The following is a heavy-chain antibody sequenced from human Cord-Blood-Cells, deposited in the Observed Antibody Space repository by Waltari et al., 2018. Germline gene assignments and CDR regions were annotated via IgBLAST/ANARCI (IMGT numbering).Heavy chain of an antibody. Sequence: QVQLVQSGAEVKKPGASVKVSCKASGYTFTSYDIHWVRPASGRGREWMGWMNPNSGNTGYAQKFQGRVTITRNTSISTAYMELSSLRSEDTAVYYCARAERRRYFDWLLSYYFDYWGQGTLVTVSS. CDR2: MNPNSGNT. J-gene: IGHJ4*02. V-gene: IGHV1-8*03. CDR1: GYTFTSYD. CDR3: ARAERRRYFDWLLSYYFDY. D-gene: IGHD3-9*01.